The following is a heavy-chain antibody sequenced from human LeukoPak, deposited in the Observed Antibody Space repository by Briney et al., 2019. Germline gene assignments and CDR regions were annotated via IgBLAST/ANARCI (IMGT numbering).Heavy chain of an antibody. D-gene: IGHD3-3*01. CDR2: MNPYSGNT. Sequence: ASVKVSCKTSGYTFTSYDINWVRQATGQGLEWMGWMNPYSGNTGYAQKFQGRVTMTRNTSISTAYMELSSLRSEDTAVYYCARGDFWSGYYTGNYWGQGTLVTVSS. V-gene: IGHV1-8*01. J-gene: IGHJ4*02. CDR3: ARGDFWSGYYTGNY. CDR1: GYTFTSYD.